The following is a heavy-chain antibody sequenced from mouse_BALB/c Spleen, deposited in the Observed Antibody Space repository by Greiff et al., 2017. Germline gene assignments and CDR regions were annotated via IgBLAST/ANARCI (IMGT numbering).Heavy chain of an antibody. CDR3: ARKRFTTVGGSSHAMDY. CDR1: GYTFTSYW. D-gene: IGHD1-1*01. CDR2: INPSTGYT. J-gene: IGHJ4*01. V-gene: IGHV1-7*01. Sequence: QVQLKESGAELAKPGASVKMSCKASGYTFTSYWMHWVKQRPGQGLEWIGYINPSTGYTEYNQKFKDKATLTADKSSSTAYMQLSSLTSEDSAVYYCARKRFTTVGGSSHAMDYWGQGTSVTVSS.